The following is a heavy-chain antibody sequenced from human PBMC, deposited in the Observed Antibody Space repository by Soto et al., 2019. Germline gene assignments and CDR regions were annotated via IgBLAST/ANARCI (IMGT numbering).Heavy chain of an antibody. CDR2: ISYDGSNQ. CDR3: AKDFESYQLPYYYYGMGV. Sequence: QVQLVESGGGVVQPGRSLRLSCAGSGFTFRSYGMHWVRQAPGKGREWVALISYDGSNQYYADSVKGRFTISRDNFRITNTLYLQMNSLRAEDTAVYYCAKDFESYQLPYYYYGMGVWGQGTTVTVSS. J-gene: IGHJ6*02. V-gene: IGHV3-30*18. D-gene: IGHD2-2*01. CDR1: GFTFRSYG.